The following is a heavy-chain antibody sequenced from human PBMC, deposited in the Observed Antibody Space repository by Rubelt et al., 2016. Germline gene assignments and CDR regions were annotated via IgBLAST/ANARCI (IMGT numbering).Heavy chain of an antibody. CDR1: GGSISSSSYY. CDR2: IYYSGST. D-gene: IGHD1-7*01. CDR3: ARGDGITGTMVDY. Sequence: QLQLQESGPGLVKPSETLSLTCTVSGGSISSSSYYWGWIRQPPGKGLEWIGSIYYSGSTYYNPSLKSRVTISVDTSKNQFSLKLSSVTAADTAVYYCARGDGITGTMVDYWGQGTLVTVSS. V-gene: IGHV4-39*01. J-gene: IGHJ4*02.